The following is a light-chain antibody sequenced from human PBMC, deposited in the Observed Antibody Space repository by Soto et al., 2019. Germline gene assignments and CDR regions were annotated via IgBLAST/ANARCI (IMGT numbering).Light chain of an antibody. CDR3: QQRSNGPIT. Sequence: THFPSTLSASPGGGATLSCRAAQDVTTNFAWYQLKRGQPPRLLIYDISTRATGIPARFSGSGSGTDFTLTISSLEPEDFAVYYCQQRSNGPITFGQGTRLEIK. CDR2: DIS. J-gene: IGKJ5*01. V-gene: IGKV3D-11*01. CDR1: QDVTTN.